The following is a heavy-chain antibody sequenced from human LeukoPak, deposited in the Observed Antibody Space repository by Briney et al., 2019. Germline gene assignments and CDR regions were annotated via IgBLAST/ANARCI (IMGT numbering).Heavy chain of an antibody. Sequence: GGSLRLSCAASGFTVSSNYMSWVRQAPGKGLEWVAVIYSGGSTYYADSVKGRFTISRDNSKNTLYLQMNSLRAEDTAVYYCASFSSGPNYYYYYGMDVWGQGTTVTVSS. CDR1: GFTVSSNY. J-gene: IGHJ6*02. CDR3: ASFSSGPNYYYYYGMDV. D-gene: IGHD3-22*01. CDR2: IYSGGST. V-gene: IGHV3-53*01.